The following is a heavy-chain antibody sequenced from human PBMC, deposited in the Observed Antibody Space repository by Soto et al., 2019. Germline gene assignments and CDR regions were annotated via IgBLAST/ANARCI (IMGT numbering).Heavy chain of an antibody. D-gene: IGHD3-22*01. J-gene: IGHJ4*02. V-gene: IGHV3-15*07. CDR1: GFTFSNAW. CDR3: TTDNYYDSSCYFSSHEY. CDR2: IKSKTDGGTT. Sequence: EVQLVESGGGLVKPGGSLRLSCAASGFTFSNAWMNWVRQDPGKGLEWVGRIKSKTDGGTTDYAAPVKGRFTISRDDSKNTLYLQMNSLKTEDTAVYYCTTDNYYDSSCYFSSHEYWGQGTLVTVSS.